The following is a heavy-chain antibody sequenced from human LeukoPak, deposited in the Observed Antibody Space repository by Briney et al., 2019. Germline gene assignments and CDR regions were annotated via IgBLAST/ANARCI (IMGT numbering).Heavy chain of an antibody. CDR1: GSSMNGFQ. D-gene: IGHD3-3*01. CDR2: ISTSGNI. J-gene: IGHJ3*02. V-gene: IGHV4-4*07. CDR3: ARVTADFWSGYYSAFDI. Sequence: SSETLSLTCTVSGSSMNGFQWSWIRQPAGKGLEWIGRISTSGNINYTPSLKSRVTMSVDTSKNQFSLKLSSVTAADTAVYYCARVTADFWSGYYSAFDIWGQGTMVTVSS.